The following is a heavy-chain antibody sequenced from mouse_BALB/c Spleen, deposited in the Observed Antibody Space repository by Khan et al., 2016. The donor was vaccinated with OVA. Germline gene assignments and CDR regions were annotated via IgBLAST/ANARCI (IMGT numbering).Heavy chain of an antibody. Sequence: EVQLQESGPGLVKPSQSLSLTCTVTGYSITSDYAWNWIRQFPGNKLEWMGYIRYSGRTSYNQSLKSRISITRDTSTNQFFLQLNSVTTEDTATYDCARSVTITTVVATDFDYWGQGTTLTVSS. CDR3: ARSVTITTVVATDFDY. D-gene: IGHD1-1*01. V-gene: IGHV3-2*02. CDR2: IRYSGRT. CDR1: GYSITSDYA. J-gene: IGHJ2*01.